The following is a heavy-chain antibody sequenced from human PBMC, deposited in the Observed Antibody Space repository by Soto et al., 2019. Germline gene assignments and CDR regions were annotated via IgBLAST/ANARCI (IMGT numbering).Heavy chain of an antibody. Sequence: SVKVSCKASGGTFSSYAISWVRQAPGQGLEWMGGIIPIFGTANYAQKFQGRVTITADESTSTAYMELSSLRSEDTAVYYCPLADSSGYSGYELAYWGQGTLVTVSS. J-gene: IGHJ4*02. CDR1: GGTFSSYA. D-gene: IGHD5-12*01. CDR3: PLADSSGYSGYELAY. CDR2: IIPIFGTA. V-gene: IGHV1-69*13.